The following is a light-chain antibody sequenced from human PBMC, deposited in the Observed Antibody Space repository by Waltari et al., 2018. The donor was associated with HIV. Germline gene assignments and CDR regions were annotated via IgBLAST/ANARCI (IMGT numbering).Light chain of an antibody. CDR2: AAT. CDR1: QTISDS. V-gene: IGKV1-39*01. Sequence: DIQMTQSPSSLSASVGDRVTMTCRASQTISDSLNWYQHKPGRAPKLLIYAATKVQNGVPTRCSGSGAGTDFTLTNSSLKAEDCAIYYCQQSYTSKTFGEGTKVEIK. J-gene: IGKJ4*02. CDR3: QQSYTSKT.